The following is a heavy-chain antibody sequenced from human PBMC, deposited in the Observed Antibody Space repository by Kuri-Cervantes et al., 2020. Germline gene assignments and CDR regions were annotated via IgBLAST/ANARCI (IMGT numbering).Heavy chain of an antibody. CDR1: GYTFTNYG. D-gene: IGHD3-3*01. CDR2: ISPYTGDT. V-gene: IGHV1-18*01. Sequence: ASVKVSCKASGYTFTNYGISWVRQAPGQGLEWMGWISPYTGDTDYAQKVQGRVTLTTDTSTSTAYMELSSLRSEDTAVYYCARGITIFGKGAYYMDVWGKGTTVTVSS. J-gene: IGHJ6*03. CDR3: ARGITIFGKGAYYMDV.